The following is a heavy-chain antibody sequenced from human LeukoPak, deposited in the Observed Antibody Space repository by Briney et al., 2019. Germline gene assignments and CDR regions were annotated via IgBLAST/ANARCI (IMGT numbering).Heavy chain of an antibody. D-gene: IGHD3-9*01. V-gene: IGHV3-21*01. J-gene: IGHJ4*02. CDR1: GFTFGSYS. CDR3: ARGGLDDILDY. Sequence: GGSLRLSCAASGFTFGSYSMNWVRQAPGKGLEWVSSISSSSSYIYYADSVKGRFTISRDNAKNSLYLQMNSLRAEDTAVYYCARGGLDDILDYWGQGTLVTVSS. CDR2: ISSSSSYI.